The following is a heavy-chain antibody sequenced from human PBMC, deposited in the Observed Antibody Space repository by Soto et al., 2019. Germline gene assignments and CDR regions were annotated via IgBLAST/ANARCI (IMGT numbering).Heavy chain of an antibody. Sequence: QVQLQESGPGLVKPSQTLSLTCTVSGGSISSGGYYWSWIRQHPGKGLEWIGYIYYSGSTYYNPSLKSRVTISVDTSKNQFSLKLSSVTAADTAVYYCARDNTIFGDDAFDIWGQGTMVTVSS. CDR1: GGSISSGGYY. J-gene: IGHJ3*02. V-gene: IGHV4-31*03. D-gene: IGHD3-3*01. CDR2: IYYSGST. CDR3: ARDNTIFGDDAFDI.